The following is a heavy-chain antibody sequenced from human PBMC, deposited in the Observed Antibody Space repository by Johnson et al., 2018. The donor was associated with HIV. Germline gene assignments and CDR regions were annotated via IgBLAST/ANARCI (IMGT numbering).Heavy chain of an antibody. CDR2: I. Sequence: VLLVESGGGLVQPGRSLRLSCAASAFTFDDHALHWVRQTPGKGLQWFSIILKGRFTISRDNAKNDLDLQMHSLRPEDTAVYYCASFVVVVAATGAFDIWCQGTMVTVSS. CDR1: AFTFDDHA. D-gene: IGHD2-15*01. CDR3: ASFVVVVAATGAFDI. V-gene: IGHV3-9*01. J-gene: IGHJ3*02.